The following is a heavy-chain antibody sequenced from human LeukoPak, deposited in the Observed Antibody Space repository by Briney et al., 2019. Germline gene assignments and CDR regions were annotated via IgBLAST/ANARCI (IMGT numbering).Heavy chain of an antibody. CDR3: ARTYNWNYVRHFDY. V-gene: IGHV4-39*01. CDR2: IYYSGST. J-gene: IGHJ4*02. Sequence: PSETLSLTCTVSGGSISSSSYYWGWIRQPPGKGLEWIGSIYYSGSTYYNPSLKSRVTISVDTSKNQFSLKLSSVTAADTAVYYCARTYNWNYVRHFDYWGQGTLVTVSS. CDR1: GGSISSSSYY. D-gene: IGHD1-7*01.